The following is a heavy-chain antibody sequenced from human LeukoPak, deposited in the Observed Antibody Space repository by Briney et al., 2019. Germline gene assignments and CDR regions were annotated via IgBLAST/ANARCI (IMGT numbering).Heavy chain of an antibody. J-gene: IGHJ5*02. CDR2: IYYTGST. CDR3: ARQEGSHWDWFDP. CDR1: GGSIIRSPYY. D-gene: IGHD1-26*01. Sequence: SESLSLTCTVSGGSIIRSPYYWAWIRQPPGKGLEWFGSIYYTGSTYDNPSLKSRAIISVDTSNNQFSLKLNSVSAADTAVYYCARQEGSHWDWFDPWGQGILVTVSS. V-gene: IGHV4-39*01.